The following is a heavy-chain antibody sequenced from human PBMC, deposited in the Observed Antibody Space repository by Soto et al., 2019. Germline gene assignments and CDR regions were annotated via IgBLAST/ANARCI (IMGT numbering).Heavy chain of an antibody. J-gene: IGHJ2*01. V-gene: IGHV3-23*01. D-gene: IGHD2-2*01. CDR1: GFTFINYA. CDR3: ARKVLVSTSRTDWGYFDL. Sequence: EVQLLESGGGLVQPGGSLRLSCVGSGFTFINYAMNWVRQTPGKGLEWVSTISGGGDRTFDADTVKGRFTISRDNSKNTVNLQLNSLRADDTAVYYFARKVLVSTSRTDWGYFDLWGRGTLVTVSS. CDR2: ISGGGDRT.